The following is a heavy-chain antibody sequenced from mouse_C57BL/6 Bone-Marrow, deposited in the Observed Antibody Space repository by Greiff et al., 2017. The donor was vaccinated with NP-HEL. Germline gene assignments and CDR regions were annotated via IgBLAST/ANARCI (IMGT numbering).Heavy chain of an antibody. D-gene: IGHD1-1*01. CDR2: ISYDGSN. J-gene: IGHJ3*01. CDR3: ASYGNAY. CDR1: GYSITSGYY. Sequence: EVKLMESGPGLVKPSQSLSLTCSVTGYSITSGYYWNWIRQFPGNKLEWMGYISYDGSNNYNPSLKNRISITRDTSKNQFFLKLNSVTTEDTATYYCASYGNAYWGQGTLVTVSA. V-gene: IGHV3-6*01.